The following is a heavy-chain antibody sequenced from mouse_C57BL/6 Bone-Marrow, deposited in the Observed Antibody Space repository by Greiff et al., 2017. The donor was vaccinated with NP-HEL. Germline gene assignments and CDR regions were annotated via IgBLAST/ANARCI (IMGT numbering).Heavy chain of an antibody. CDR3: ARDKGYYYGLDY. CDR2: INYDGSST. V-gene: IGHV5-16*01. CDR1: GFTFSDYY. J-gene: IGHJ2*01. D-gene: IGHD1-1*01. Sequence: EVKLVESEGGLVQPGSSMKLSCTASGFTFSDYYMAWVRPVPEKGLEWVANINYDGSSTYYLDSLKSRFIISRDNAKNILYLQMSSLKSEDTATYYCARDKGYYYGLDYWGQGTTLTVSS.